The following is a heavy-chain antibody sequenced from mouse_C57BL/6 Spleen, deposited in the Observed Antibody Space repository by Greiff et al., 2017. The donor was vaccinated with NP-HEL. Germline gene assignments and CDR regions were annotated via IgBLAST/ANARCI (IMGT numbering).Heavy chain of an antibody. V-gene: IGHV1-55*01. CDR3: ARRSHYYGSSYDYAMDY. Sequence: QVQLKQPGAELVKPGASVKMSCKASGYTFTSYWITWVKQRPGQGLEWIGDIYPGSGSTNYNEKFKSKATLTVDTSSSTAYMQLSSLTSEDSAVYYCARRSHYYGSSYDYAMDYWGQGTSVTVSS. D-gene: IGHD1-1*01. J-gene: IGHJ4*01. CDR2: IYPGSGST. CDR1: GYTFTSYW.